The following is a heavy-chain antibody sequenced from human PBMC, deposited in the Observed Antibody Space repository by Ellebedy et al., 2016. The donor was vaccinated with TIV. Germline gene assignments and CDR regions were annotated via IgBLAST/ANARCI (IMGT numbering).Heavy chain of an antibody. Sequence: GESLKISCAASGFTFSSYWMSWVRQAPGKGLEWVSYISSSSSTIYYADSVKGRFTISRDNAKNSLYLQMNSLRAEDTAVYYCSRPGGGEDYYYGMDVWGQGTTVTVSS. D-gene: IGHD2-21*01. CDR3: SRPGGGEDYYYGMDV. CDR2: ISSSSSTI. V-gene: IGHV3-48*01. J-gene: IGHJ6*02. CDR1: GFTFSSYW.